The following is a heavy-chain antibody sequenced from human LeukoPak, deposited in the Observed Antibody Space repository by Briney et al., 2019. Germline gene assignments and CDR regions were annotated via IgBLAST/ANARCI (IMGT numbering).Heavy chain of an antibody. D-gene: IGHD2-2*01. V-gene: IGHV3-11*04. CDR2: ISSSGSTI. J-gene: IGHJ4*02. Sequence: GGSLRLSCAASGITFSDYYMSWLRQAPGKGLEWVSYISSSGSTIYYADSVKGRFTISRDNAKNSLYLQMNSLRAEDTAVYYCARDVKTRYCSSTSCYVPFDYWGQGTLVTVSS. CDR3: ARDVKTRYCSSTSCYVPFDY. CDR1: GITFSDYY.